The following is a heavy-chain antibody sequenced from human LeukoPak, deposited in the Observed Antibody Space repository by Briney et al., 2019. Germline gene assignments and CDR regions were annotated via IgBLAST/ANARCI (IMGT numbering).Heavy chain of an antibody. J-gene: IGHJ4*02. CDR2: IYYSGST. CDR3: ARFSPQFRYSGYDY. V-gene: IGHV4-59*01. CDR1: GGSISSYY. D-gene: IGHD5-12*01. Sequence: SATLSLTCTVSGGSISSYYWSWIRQPPGKGLEWIGYIYYSGSTNYNPSLKSRVTISVDTSKNQFSLKLSSVTAADTAVYYCARFSPQFRYSGYDYWGQGTLVTVSS.